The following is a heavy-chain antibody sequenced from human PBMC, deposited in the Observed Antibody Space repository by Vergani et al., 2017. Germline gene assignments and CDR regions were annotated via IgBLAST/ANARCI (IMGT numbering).Heavy chain of an antibody. J-gene: IGHJ5*02. D-gene: IGHD2-21*01. Sequence: QVQLQESGPGLVKPSETLSLTCTVSGGSISSYYWSWIRQPAGKGLEWIGRIYTSGSTNYNPSLKSRVTRAVETSKNQFSLKLSSVTAADTAVYYCARGAMMRLWWSWFDPWGQGTLVTVSS. CDR1: GGSISSYY. CDR3: ARGAMMRLWWSWFDP. V-gene: IGHV4-4*07. CDR2: IYTSGST.